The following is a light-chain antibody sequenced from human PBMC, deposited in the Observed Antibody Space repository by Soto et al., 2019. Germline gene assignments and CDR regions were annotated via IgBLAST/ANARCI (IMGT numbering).Light chain of an antibody. V-gene: IGKV1-5*01. CDR2: DAS. CDR1: QSIGNL. CDR3: QQYKNYSPST. J-gene: IGKJ2*01. Sequence: DIEMTQSPSTLSASVGDRVTVPCRASQSIGNLLAWYQQKPGKAPNLLISDASNLESGVPSRFSGSGSETEFTLTITSLQPEDFATYYCQQYKNYSPSTFGQGTKVDIK.